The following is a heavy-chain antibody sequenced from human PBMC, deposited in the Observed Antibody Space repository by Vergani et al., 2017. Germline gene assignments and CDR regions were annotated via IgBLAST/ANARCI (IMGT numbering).Heavy chain of an antibody. CDR2: IYYSGST. Sequence: QLPLQESGPGLVKPSETLSLTCTVPGGSISSSSYYWGWIRQPPGKGLEWIGSIYYSGSTYYNPSLKSRVTISVDTSKNQFSLKLSSVTAADTAVYYCARQEDIVVVPAAPFDPWGQGTLVTVSS. CDR1: GGSISSSSYY. V-gene: IGHV4-39*01. J-gene: IGHJ5*02. D-gene: IGHD2-2*01. CDR3: ARQEDIVVVPAAPFDP.